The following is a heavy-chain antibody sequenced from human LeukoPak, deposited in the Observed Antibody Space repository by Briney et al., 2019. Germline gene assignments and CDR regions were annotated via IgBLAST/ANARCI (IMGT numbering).Heavy chain of an antibody. CDR1: GGSISSNNY. CDR3: AGGNYGGNYDY. V-gene: IGHV4-4*02. J-gene: IGHJ4*02. CDR2: IYHSGST. Sequence: SETLSLTCAVSGGSISSNNYWSWVRQPPGKGLEWIGEIYHSGSTNYNPSLKSRVTISVDTSKNQFSLKLSSVIAADTAVYYCAGGNYGGNYDYWGQGTLVTVSS. D-gene: IGHD4-23*01.